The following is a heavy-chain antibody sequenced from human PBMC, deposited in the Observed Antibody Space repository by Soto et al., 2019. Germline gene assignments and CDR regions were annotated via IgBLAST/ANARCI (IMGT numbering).Heavy chain of an antibody. CDR3: ARNPGVYSSGGSTYYYYSYMDV. V-gene: IGHV3-11*01. Sequence: QVQLVESGGGLVKPGGSLRLSCAASGFTFSDYYMSWIRQAPGKGLEWVSYISSSGSTIYYADSVKGRFTISRDNAKNSLYLQMNSLRAEDTAGYYCARNPGVYSSGGSTYYYYSYMDVWGKGTTVTVSS. CDR1: GFTFSDYY. J-gene: IGHJ6*03. CDR2: ISSSGSTI. D-gene: IGHD6-19*01.